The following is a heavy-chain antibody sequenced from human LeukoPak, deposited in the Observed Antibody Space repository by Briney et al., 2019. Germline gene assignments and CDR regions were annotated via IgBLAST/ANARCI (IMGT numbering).Heavy chain of an antibody. CDR2: INPNSGGT. V-gene: IGHV1-2*04. CDR1: GYTFTCCY. J-gene: IGHJ3*02. Sequence: ASVKVSCKASGYTFTCCYMHWVRQAPGQGLDWMGWINPNSGGTNYAQKFQGWVTMTRDTSISTAYMELSRLRSDDTAVYYCARVAFRGAAAGRGAFDIWGQGTMVTVSS. D-gene: IGHD6-13*01. CDR3: ARVAFRGAAAGRGAFDI.